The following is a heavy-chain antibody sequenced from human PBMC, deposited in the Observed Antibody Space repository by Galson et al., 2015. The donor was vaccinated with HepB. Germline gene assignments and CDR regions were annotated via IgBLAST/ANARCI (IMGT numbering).Heavy chain of an antibody. CDR1: GFTFSSYS. V-gene: IGHV3-48*01. Sequence: SLRLSCAASGFTFSSYSMNWVRQAPGKGLEWVSYISASSSTIYYADSVKGRFTIPRDNAKNSLYLQMNSLRAEDTAVYYCARDGDYRFDYWGQGTLVTVSS. J-gene: IGHJ4*02. CDR3: ARDGDYRFDY. D-gene: IGHD4-11*01. CDR2: ISASSSTI.